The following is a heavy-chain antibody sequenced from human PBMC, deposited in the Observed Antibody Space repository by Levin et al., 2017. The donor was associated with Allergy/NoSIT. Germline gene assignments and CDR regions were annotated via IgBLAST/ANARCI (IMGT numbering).Heavy chain of an antibody. J-gene: IGHJ4*02. CDR3: ARGLFEN. V-gene: IGHV3-48*04. CDR1: GFSFGTYG. Sequence: HGESLKISCTASGFSFGTYGMNWVRQAPGKGLEWVAHISSSGGPTYYTDPVKGRFTISRDNAKESLFLQMNNLRTDDTAVYYCARGLFENWGQGTLVNVSS. CDR2: ISSSGGPT. D-gene: IGHD2-15*01.